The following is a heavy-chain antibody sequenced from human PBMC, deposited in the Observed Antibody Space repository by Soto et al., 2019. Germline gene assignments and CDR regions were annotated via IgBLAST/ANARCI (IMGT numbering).Heavy chain of an antibody. CDR2: IYHSGST. CDR1: GGSISSGGFS. CDR3: ARGIAARPLGY. J-gene: IGHJ4*02. Sequence: QLQLQESGSGLVKPSQTLSLTCAVSGGSISSGGFSWSWIRQPPGKGLESIGYIYHSGSTYYNPSTESRVTTSVDRSKNQFSLKLIAVAAADTAVYYCARGIAARPLGYWGQGTLVTVSS. D-gene: IGHD6-6*01. V-gene: IGHV4-30-2*01.